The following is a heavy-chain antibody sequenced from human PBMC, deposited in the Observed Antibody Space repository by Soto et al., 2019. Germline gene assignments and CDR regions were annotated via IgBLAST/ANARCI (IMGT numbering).Heavy chain of an antibody. V-gene: IGHV1-69*06. J-gene: IGHJ6*02. CDR3: ASPALLGYCTNGVCSADYYYYGMDF. Sequence: SVKVSCKASGGTFSSYAISWVRQAPGQGLEWMGGIIPIFGTANYAQKFQGRVTITADKSTSTAYMELSSLRSEDTAVYYCASPALLGYCTNGVCSADYYYYGMDFWGQGTTVTVSS. CDR2: IIPIFGTA. CDR1: GGTFSSYA. D-gene: IGHD2-8*01.